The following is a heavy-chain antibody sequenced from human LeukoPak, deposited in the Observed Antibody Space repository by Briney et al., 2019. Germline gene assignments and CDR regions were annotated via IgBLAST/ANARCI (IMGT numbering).Heavy chain of an antibody. Sequence: PGGSLRLSCAASGFTFSSYSMNWVRQAPGKGLEWASYISSSSSTIYYADSVKGRFTISRDNAKNSLYLQMNSLRDEDTAVYYCAREDYYDSSGLDYWGQGTLVTVSS. D-gene: IGHD3-22*01. CDR2: ISSSSSTI. CDR1: GFTFSSYS. J-gene: IGHJ4*02. CDR3: AREDYYDSSGLDY. V-gene: IGHV3-48*02.